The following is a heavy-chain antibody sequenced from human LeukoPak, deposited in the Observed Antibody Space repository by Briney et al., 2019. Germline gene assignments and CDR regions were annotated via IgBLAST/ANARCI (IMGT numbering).Heavy chain of an antibody. CDR1: GFTFDDYA. Sequence: GGSLRLSCAASGFTFDDYAMHWVRQAPGKGLEWVSGISWNSYSIGYADSAKGRFTISRDNAKNSLYLQLNSLRAEDTAVYYCARAYQRLTFGGVIASWGQGTLVTVSS. CDR3: ARAYQRLTFGGVIAS. D-gene: IGHD3-16*02. J-gene: IGHJ4*02. V-gene: IGHV3-9*01. CDR2: ISWNSYSI.